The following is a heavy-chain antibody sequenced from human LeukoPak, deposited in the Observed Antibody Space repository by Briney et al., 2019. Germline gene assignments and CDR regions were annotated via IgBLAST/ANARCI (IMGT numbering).Heavy chain of an antibody. J-gene: IGHJ6*02. CDR2: IYPGDSDT. D-gene: IGHD3-10*01. V-gene: IGHV5-51*01. CDR3: AKWRFGDSLYYSYGMNV. Sequence: PGESLKISCKGSGYSFADYWIGWVRQMPGRGLEWMRVIYPGDSDTRYSPSFQGQVTISADKSISTAYLQWSSLKASDTAVYYCAKWRFGDSLYYSYGMNVWGQGTTVTVSS. CDR1: GYSFADYW.